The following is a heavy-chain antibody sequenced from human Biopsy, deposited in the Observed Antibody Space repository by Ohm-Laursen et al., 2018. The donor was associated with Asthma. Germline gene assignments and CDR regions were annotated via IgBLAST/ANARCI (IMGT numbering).Heavy chain of an antibody. D-gene: IGHD4-17*01. CDR2: AHFSGST. V-gene: IGHV4-30-4*01. CDR3: ARVRRYGDIFFGMDV. CDR1: GGYIDSHDWS. Sequence: SQTLSLTCTVSGGYIDSHDWSWCWIRQSPGKGLQWLGYAHFSGSTHYNPSLDRRIRMSVDTSKSRVSLSLTSVSAADTAVYFCARVRRYGDIFFGMDVWGQGTTVTVSS. J-gene: IGHJ6*01.